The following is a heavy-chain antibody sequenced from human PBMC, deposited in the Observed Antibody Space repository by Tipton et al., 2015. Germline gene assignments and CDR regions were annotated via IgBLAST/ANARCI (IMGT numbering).Heavy chain of an antibody. V-gene: IGHV3-30*03. CDR1: EFTMSNNA. Sequence: SLRLSCTASEFTMSNNAMTWVRQAPGKGLEWVAVISYDGDNKYYGDSVKGRFTISRDNSKNTPFLQMNSLRNEDTAVYYCARGPYSSLWGQGTLVTVSS. D-gene: IGHD6-13*01. J-gene: IGHJ4*02. CDR2: ISYDGDNK. CDR3: ARGPYSSL.